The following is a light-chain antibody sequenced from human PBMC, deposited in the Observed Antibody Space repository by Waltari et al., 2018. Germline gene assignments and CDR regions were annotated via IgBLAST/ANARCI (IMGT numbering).Light chain of an antibody. J-gene: IGKJ3*01. CDR1: QSVSSSY. CDR2: GAS. Sequence: EIVLTQSPGTLSLSPGERATLSCRASQSVSSSYLAWYQHKPGQAPRRLIYGASSRATGIPDRFSGSGSGTDFTLTISRLEPEDFAVYYCQQYGSSPLTFGPGTKVDIK. CDR3: QQYGSSPLT. V-gene: IGKV3-20*01.